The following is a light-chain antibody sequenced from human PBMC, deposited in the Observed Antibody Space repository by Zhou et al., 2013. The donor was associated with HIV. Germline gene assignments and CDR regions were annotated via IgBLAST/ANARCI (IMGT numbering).Light chain of an antibody. CDR3: MQNTHWLRT. V-gene: IGKV2-29*03. CDR1: QSLLHSDGNTY. J-gene: IGKJ1*01. Sequence: DVVMTQTPLSLSVTPGQPASISCKSSQSLLHSDGNTYLYWYLQRPGQSPQVLIHEVSSRVSGVPDRFSGSGSGTDFTLKISRVRLRMWGYYCMQNTHWLRTFGQGTKVEIK. CDR2: EVS.